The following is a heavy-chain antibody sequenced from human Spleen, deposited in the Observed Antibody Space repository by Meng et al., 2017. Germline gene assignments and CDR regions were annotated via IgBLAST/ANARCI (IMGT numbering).Heavy chain of an antibody. D-gene: IGHD1-7*01. CDR2: IIPTFGTA. J-gene: IGHJ6*02. CDR3: ARARVVAGCYNWNSCGYYYYGMDV. Sequence: SVKVSCKASGGTFSSYAISWVRQAPGQGLEWMGGIIPTFGTANYAQKLQGRVTITADESTSTAYMELSSLRSEDTAVYYCARARVVAGCYNWNSCGYYYYGMDVWGQGTTVTVSS. V-gene: IGHV1-69*13. CDR1: GGTFSSYA.